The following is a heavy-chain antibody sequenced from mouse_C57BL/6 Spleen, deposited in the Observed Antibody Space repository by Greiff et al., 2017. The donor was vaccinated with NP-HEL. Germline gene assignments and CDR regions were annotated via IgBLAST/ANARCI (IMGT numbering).Heavy chain of an antibody. CDR1: GYTFTDYY. V-gene: IGHV7-3*01. D-gene: IGHD2-1*01. Sequence: EVQGVESGGGLVQPGGSLSLSCAASGYTFTDYYMSWVRQPPGKALEWLGFIRNKANGYTTEYSASVKGRFTISRDNSQSILYLQMNALRSDDSATYCCARYSNSWFAYWGQGTLVTVSA. CDR3: ARYSNSWFAY. CDR2: IRNKANGYTT. J-gene: IGHJ3*01.